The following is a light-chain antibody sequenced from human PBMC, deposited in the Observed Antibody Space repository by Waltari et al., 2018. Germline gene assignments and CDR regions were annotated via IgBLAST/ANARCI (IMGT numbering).Light chain of an antibody. V-gene: IGKV2-30*02. CDR1: QSLVHSDGNTY. CDR3: MQGTHWPPIT. Sequence: DVVMTQSPLSLPVTLGQPASISCRASQSLVHSDGNTYLNWVQHRPGQSPRRLIYKVSNRDFGVPDRFSGSGSGTDFTLKISRVEAEDVGVYYCMQGTHWPPITFGQGTRLEIK. J-gene: IGKJ5*01. CDR2: KVS.